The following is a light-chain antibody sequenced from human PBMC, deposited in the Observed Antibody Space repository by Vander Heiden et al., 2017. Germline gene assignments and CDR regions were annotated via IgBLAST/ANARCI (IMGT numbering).Light chain of an antibody. J-gene: IGKJ2*01. CDR1: QGTSTY. CDR2: AAS. V-gene: IGKV1-9*01. CDR3: QQLSSYPYT. Sequence: DIQLTQSPSFLSASVGDRVTITCRASQGTSTYLAWYQQKSGKAPKLLIHAASTLQSGVPSRLSGSRSGTEFTLTIRSLHPEHPTIYYCQQLSSYPYTFGQGTRLELK.